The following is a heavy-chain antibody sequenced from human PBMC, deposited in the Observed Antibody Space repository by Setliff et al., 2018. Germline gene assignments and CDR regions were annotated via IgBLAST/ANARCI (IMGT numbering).Heavy chain of an antibody. CDR2: INPGGSEK. CDR1: GFSFRNCW. V-gene: IGHV3-7*01. J-gene: IGHJ6*02. CDR3: AREICNNGDCYSDYGMDV. Sequence: GGSLRLSCVGTGFSFRNCWASWVRQAPGKGPEWVASINPGGSEKYYVDSVRGRFTISRDNARNSLSLQMNSLRTEDTGVYYCAREICNNGDCYSDYGMDVWGQGTTVTVS. D-gene: IGHD2-21*02.